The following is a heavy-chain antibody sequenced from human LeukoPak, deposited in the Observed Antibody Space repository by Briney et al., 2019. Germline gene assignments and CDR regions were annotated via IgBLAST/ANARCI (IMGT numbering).Heavy chain of an antibody. CDR1: GGPFSSSSYY. D-gene: IGHD1-26*01. V-gene: IGHV4-39*01. J-gene: IGHJ4*02. CDR2: IYYAGDT. Sequence: SETLSLTCTVSGGPFSSSSYYWGWVRQSPEKGLECIGTIYYAGDTYYNPSLESRLTISVDTSKNQFSLKLRSVTAADTAVYYCATWDSGRYSQIDNWGQGTLVTVPS. CDR3: ATWDSGRYSQIDN.